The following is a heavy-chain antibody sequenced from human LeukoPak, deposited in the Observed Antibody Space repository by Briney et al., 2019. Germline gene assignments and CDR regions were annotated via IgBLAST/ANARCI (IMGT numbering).Heavy chain of an antibody. V-gene: IGHV1-69*04. CDR3: ARGVSCSSTSCYRAPPGYYYYYMDV. Sequence: GSSMKVSCKASGGTFSSYAISWVRQAPGQGLEWMGRIIPILGIANYAQKFQGRVTITADKSTSTAYMELSSLRSEDTAVYYCARGVSCSSTSCYRAPPGYYYYYMDVWGKGTTVTVSS. J-gene: IGHJ6*03. CDR1: GGTFSSYA. D-gene: IGHD2-2*02. CDR2: IIPILGIA.